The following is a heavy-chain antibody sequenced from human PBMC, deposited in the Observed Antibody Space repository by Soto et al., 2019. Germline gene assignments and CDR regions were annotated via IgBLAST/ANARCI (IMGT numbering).Heavy chain of an antibody. D-gene: IGHD3-10*01. CDR2: INHSGAT. CDR1: DGSFSDFY. V-gene: IGHV4-34*01. J-gene: IGHJ4*02. Sequence: QVHLQQWGAGLLKPSETLSLTCAVYDGSFSDFYWSWIRQPPGKGLGWIGEINHSGATNYNPSLKSRVTISVDTSKYQFSLKVSSVTAADTAVYYCARGRPGVRGIRFDSWGQGTLVTVSS. CDR3: ARGRPGVRGIRFDS.